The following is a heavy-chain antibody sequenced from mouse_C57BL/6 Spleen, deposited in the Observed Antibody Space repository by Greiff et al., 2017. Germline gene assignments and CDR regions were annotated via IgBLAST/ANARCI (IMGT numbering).Heavy chain of an antibody. CDR3: TTPNYFDY. Sequence: EVQLQQSGAELVRPGASVTLSCTASGFNIKDDYMHWVKQRPEQGLEWIGWIDPENGDTEYASKFQGKATITADTSSNTAYLQLSSLTSEDTAVYYCTTPNYFDYWGQGTTLTVSS. V-gene: IGHV14-4*01. CDR2: IDPENGDT. CDR1: GFNIKDDY. J-gene: IGHJ2*01.